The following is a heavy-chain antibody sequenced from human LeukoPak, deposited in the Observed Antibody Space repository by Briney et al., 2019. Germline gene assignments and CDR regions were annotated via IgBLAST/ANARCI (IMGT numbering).Heavy chain of an antibody. CDR2: INPNSGGT. J-gene: IGHJ5*02. Sequence: ASVKVSCKASGYTFTSYYMHWVRQAPGQGLEWMGRINPNSGGTNYAQKFQGRVTMTRDTSINTAYMELSRLGSDDTAVYYCTRGTGTSWFDPWGQGTLVTVSS. CDR3: TRGTGTSWFDP. V-gene: IGHV1-2*02. CDR1: GYTFTSYY. D-gene: IGHD1-7*01.